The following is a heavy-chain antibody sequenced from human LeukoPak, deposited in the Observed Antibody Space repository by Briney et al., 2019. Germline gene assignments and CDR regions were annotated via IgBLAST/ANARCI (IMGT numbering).Heavy chain of an antibody. CDR3: AKELDTMFFDY. J-gene: IGHJ4*02. CDR2: AGWAGGTT. Sequence: GGSLRLSCATSGFNLDRYTIHWVRQAPGKGLEWVSLAGWAGGTTFYSDSVRGRFTISRDSGRKSVYLQMNSLTTDDTAFYFCAKELDTMFFDYWGQGALVTVSS. CDR1: GFNLDRYT. D-gene: IGHD3-10*02. V-gene: IGHV3-43*01.